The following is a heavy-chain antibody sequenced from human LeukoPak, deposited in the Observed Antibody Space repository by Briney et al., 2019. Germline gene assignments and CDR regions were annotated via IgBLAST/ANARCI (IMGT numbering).Heavy chain of an antibody. D-gene: IGHD6-13*01. CDR3: ARSSPVPRGQQLVPSPEY. J-gene: IGHJ4*02. CDR1: GGSFSGYY. Sequence: SETLSLTCAVYGGSFSGYYWSWIRQPPGKGLEWIGEINHSGSTNYNPSLKSRVTISVATSKNQFSLKLSSVTAADTAVYYCARSSPVPRGQQLVPSPEYWGQGILVTVSS. CDR2: INHSGST. V-gene: IGHV4-34*01.